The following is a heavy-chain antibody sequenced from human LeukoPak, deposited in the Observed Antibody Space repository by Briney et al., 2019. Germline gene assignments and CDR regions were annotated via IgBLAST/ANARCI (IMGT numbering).Heavy chain of an antibody. J-gene: IGHJ3*02. CDR1: GGSISSYY. Sequence: SETLSLTCTVSGGSISSYYWSWIRQPPGKGLEWIGYIYYSGSTNYNPSLKSRVTISVDTSKNQFSLKLSSVTAADTAVYYCARSITMVRGVIIPDAFDIWGQGTMVTVSS. CDR3: ARSITMVRGVIIPDAFDI. V-gene: IGHV4-59*12. D-gene: IGHD3-10*01. CDR2: IYYSGST.